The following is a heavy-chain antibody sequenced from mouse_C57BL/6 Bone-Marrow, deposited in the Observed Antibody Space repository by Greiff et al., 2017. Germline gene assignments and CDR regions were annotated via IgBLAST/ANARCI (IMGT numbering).Heavy chain of an antibody. CDR1: GFNIKDDY. D-gene: IGHD2-12*01. CDR3: TTGYDGPWFAY. Sequence: EVQVVESGAELVRPGASVKLSCTASGFNIKDDYMHWVKQRPEQGLEWIGWIDPENGDTEYASKFQGKATITADTSSNTAYLQLSSLTSEDTAVYYCTTGYDGPWFAYWGQGTLVTVSA. J-gene: IGHJ3*01. V-gene: IGHV14-4*01. CDR2: IDPENGDT.